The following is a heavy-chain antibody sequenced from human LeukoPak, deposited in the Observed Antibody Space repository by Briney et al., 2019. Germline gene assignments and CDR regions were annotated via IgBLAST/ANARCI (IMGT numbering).Heavy chain of an antibody. D-gene: IGHD7-27*01. CDR1: VGSTSSDY. V-gene: IGHV4-59*08. Sequence: SQTLSLTSAVSVGSTSSDYWSCIRQPPGKGLGGIGYMYYGGSTNYNPSLKSRVTISVDTSKNQFSLKLSCVTAADTVVYYWARQSITKTGDTRNWFDPWGQGTLVTVSS. CDR3: ARQSITKTGDTRNWFDP. J-gene: IGHJ5*02. CDR2: MYYGGST.